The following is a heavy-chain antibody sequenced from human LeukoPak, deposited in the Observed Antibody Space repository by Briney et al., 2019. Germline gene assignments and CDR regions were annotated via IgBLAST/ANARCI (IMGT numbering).Heavy chain of an antibody. CDR1: GFTLSSYA. V-gene: IGHV3-23*01. D-gene: IGHD6-19*01. Sequence: GGSLRLSCAASGFTLSSYAMSWVRQAPGKGLEWVSAISGSGGSTYYADSVKGRFTISRDNSKNTLYLQMNSLRAEDTAVYYCAKGLYSSGWYDLDYWGQGTLVTVSS. J-gene: IGHJ4*02. CDR2: ISGSGGST. CDR3: AKGLYSSGWYDLDY.